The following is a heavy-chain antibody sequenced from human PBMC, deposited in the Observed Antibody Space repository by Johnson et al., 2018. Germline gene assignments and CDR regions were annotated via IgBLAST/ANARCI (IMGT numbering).Heavy chain of an antibody. CDR3: AREGGSGAFDI. D-gene: IGHD3-16*01. Sequence: VQLLESGGGLVQPGGSLRLSCAASGFTFSSYWMSWVRQAPGKGLEWVANIKQDGSEKYYVDSVKGRFTISRDNAKNSLYLQMNSRRAEDTAVYYCAREGGSGAFDIWGQGTMVTVSS. CDR2: IKQDGSEK. CDR1: GFTFSSYW. V-gene: IGHV3-7*01. J-gene: IGHJ3*02.